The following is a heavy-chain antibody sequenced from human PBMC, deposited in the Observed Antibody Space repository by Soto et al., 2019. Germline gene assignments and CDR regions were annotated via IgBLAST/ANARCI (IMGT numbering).Heavy chain of an antibody. Sequence: GGSLRLSCTASGFTFGDYATSWFRQAPGKGLEWVGFIRSKAYGGTTEYAASVKGRFTISRDDSKSIAYLQMNSLKTEDTAVYYCTRGYSSGWYGGFDYWGQGTLVTVSS. CDR3: TRGYSSGWYGGFDY. CDR1: GFTFGDYA. J-gene: IGHJ4*02. V-gene: IGHV3-49*03. CDR2: IRSKAYGGTT. D-gene: IGHD6-19*01.